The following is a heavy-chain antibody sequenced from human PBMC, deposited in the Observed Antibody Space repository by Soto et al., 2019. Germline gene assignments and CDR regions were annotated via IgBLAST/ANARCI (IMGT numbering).Heavy chain of an antibody. J-gene: IGHJ3*02. CDR2: IYYSGST. D-gene: IGHD3-10*01. CDR3: ARDLYYYGSGSPVGDAFDI. Sequence: SETLSLTCTVSGGSISSYYWSWIRQPPGKGLEWIGYIYYSGSTNYNPSLKSRVTISVDTSKNQFSLKLSSVTAADTAVYYCARDLYYYGSGSPVGDAFDIWGQGTMVTVSS. CDR1: GGSISSYY. V-gene: IGHV4-59*01.